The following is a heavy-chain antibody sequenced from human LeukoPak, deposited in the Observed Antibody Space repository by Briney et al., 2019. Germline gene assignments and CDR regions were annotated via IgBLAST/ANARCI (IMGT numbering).Heavy chain of an antibody. CDR1: GYTLTELS. CDR3: ARVGARLGAFDI. Sequence: SCKVSGYTLTELSMHWVRQAPGKGLVWVSRINSDGSTTSYADSVKGRFTISRDNAKNTLYLQMNSLRAEDTAVYYCARVGARLGAFDIWGQGTMVTVSS. CDR2: INSDGSTT. V-gene: IGHV3-74*01. J-gene: IGHJ3*02. D-gene: IGHD6-25*01.